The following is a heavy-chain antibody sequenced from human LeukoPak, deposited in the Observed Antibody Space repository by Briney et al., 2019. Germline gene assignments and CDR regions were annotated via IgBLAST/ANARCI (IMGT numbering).Heavy chain of an antibody. Sequence: GGSLTLFCALWGHTLSRHYYMNSVRQAPGKGLEWVSVIYSAGTTYYADSVKGRFTISRDNSKNTVYLQMNSLRAKETAVYYCARGDNYGGAWYYFDCWGQGTLVTVSS. D-gene: IGHD4-23*01. CDR1: GHTLSRHYY. CDR3: ARGDNYGGAWYYFDC. J-gene: IGHJ4*02. CDR2: IYSAGTT. V-gene: IGHV3-53*01.